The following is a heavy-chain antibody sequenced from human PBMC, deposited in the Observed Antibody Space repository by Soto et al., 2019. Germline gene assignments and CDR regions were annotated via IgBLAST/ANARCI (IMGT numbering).Heavy chain of an antibody. CDR3: ARDRIFGVVINPPYYYVMDV. CDR1: GYTFTSYA. V-gene: IGHV1-3*01. D-gene: IGHD3-3*01. Sequence: ASVKVSCKASGYTFTSYAMHWVRQAPGQRLEWMGWINAGNGNTKYSQKFQGRVTITRDTSASTAYMELSSLRSEDTAVYYCARDRIFGVVINPPYYYVMDVWGQGTTVTVSS. CDR2: INAGNGNT. J-gene: IGHJ6*02.